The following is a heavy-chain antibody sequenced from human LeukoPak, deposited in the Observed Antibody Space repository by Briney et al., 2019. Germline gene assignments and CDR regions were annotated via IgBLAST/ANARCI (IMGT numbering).Heavy chain of an antibody. Sequence: ASVKVSCKASGYIFDIYALIWVRQAPGQGLELMGWINTNTGNPTYAQGFTGRFVFSLDTSVSTAYLQISSLKAEDTAVYYCARVGGWLVPVDAFDIWGQGTMVTVSS. J-gene: IGHJ3*02. V-gene: IGHV7-4-1*02. D-gene: IGHD6-19*01. CDR1: GYIFDIYA. CDR2: INTNTGNP. CDR3: ARVGGWLVPVDAFDI.